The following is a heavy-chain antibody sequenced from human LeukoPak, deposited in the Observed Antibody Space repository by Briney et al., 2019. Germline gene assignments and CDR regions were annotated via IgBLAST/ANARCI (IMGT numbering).Heavy chain of an antibody. Sequence: ASVKVSCKASGYTFTGYYMKWVRPAPGQGLEWMGWINSDSGFTKYAQKFQGRVTMTRDTSITTVYMDLTRLTSDDTAVYYCARNFDMKGFDPWGQGTLVTVSS. J-gene: IGHJ5*02. CDR2: INSDSGFT. CDR1: GYTFTGYY. V-gene: IGHV1-2*02. D-gene: IGHD3-9*01. CDR3: ARNFDMKGFDP.